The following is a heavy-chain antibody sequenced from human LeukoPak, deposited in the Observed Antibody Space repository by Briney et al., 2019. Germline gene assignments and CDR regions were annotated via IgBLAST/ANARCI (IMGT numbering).Heavy chain of an antibody. Sequence: PGGSLRLSCAASGFTFSRYWMHWVRQAPGKGLVWVSRINSDGSSTSYADSVKGRFTISRDNAKNTLYLQMNSLRGEDTALYYFARGPYLNEDYWGQGTLVTVSS. CDR3: ARGPYLNEDY. J-gene: IGHJ4*02. CDR1: GFTFSRYW. V-gene: IGHV3-74*01. D-gene: IGHD1-1*01. CDR2: INSDGSST.